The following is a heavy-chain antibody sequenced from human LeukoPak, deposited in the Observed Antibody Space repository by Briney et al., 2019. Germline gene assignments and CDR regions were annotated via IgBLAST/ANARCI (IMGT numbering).Heavy chain of an antibody. Sequence: SETLSLTCTVPGGSISSYYWSWIRQPPGKGLEWIGHIYGSGSTNYNPSLKSRVTLSVDTSKNQFSLKLSSVTAADTAVYYCAREGTSGTHLNWFDPWGQGTLVTVSS. D-gene: IGHD1-1*01. CDR3: AREGTSGTHLNWFDP. CDR2: IYGSGST. J-gene: IGHJ5*02. CDR1: GGSISSYY. V-gene: IGHV4-59*01.